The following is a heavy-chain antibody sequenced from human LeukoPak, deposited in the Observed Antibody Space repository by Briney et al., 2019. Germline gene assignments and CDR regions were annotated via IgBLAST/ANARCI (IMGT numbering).Heavy chain of an antibody. J-gene: IGHJ4*02. Sequence: ASVKVSCKASGYTFTSYGISWVRQAPGQGLEWMGWISTYNGNTNYARKVQGRVTMTTDTSTSTAYMELRSLRSDDTAVYYCARDTVIMIRGGHTEIDYWGQGTLVTVSS. CDR2: ISTYNGNT. D-gene: IGHD3-10*01. CDR1: GYTFTSYG. V-gene: IGHV1-18*01. CDR3: ARDTVIMIRGGHTEIDY.